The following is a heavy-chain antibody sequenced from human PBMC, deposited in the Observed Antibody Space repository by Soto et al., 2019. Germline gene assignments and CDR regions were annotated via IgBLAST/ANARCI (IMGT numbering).Heavy chain of an antibody. CDR2: IVVGSGNT. CDR1: GFTFTNSA. J-gene: IGHJ5*02. CDR3: ATLLTSGWYPNWFDP. V-gene: IGHV1-58*01. D-gene: IGHD6-19*01. Sequence: QMPLVQSGPEVKKPGTSVKVSCKASGFTFTNSAVQWVRQARGQRLEWIGWIVVGSGNTNYAQKFQERVTITGDMSTNTAYMELDSLRSEDTAVYYCATLLTSGWYPNWFDPWGRGTLITVSS.